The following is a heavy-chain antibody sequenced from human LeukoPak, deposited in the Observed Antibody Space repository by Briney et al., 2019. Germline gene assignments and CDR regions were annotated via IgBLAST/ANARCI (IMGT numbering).Heavy chain of an antibody. Sequence: ASVKVSCKASGYTFTGYYMHWVRQAPGQGLEWMGWINPNSGGTNYAQKFQGRVTMTRDTSISTAYMELSRLRSDDTAVYYCAKPGIAAAGTTDYWGQGTLVTVSS. J-gene: IGHJ4*02. CDR3: AKPGIAAAGTTDY. D-gene: IGHD6-13*01. CDR1: GYTFTGYY. CDR2: INPNSGGT. V-gene: IGHV1-2*02.